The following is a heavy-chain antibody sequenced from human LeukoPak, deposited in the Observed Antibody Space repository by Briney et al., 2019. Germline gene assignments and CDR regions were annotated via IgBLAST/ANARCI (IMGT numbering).Heavy chain of an antibody. CDR1: GLTFRNYA. Sequence: PGGSLRLSCAASGLTFRNYAMNWVRQAPGKGLEWVSYISSSSSTIYYADSVKGRFTISRDNAKNSLYLQMNSLRAEDTAVYYCARDLTYYYGPWGSYWGQGTLVTVSS. J-gene: IGHJ4*02. CDR3: ARDLTYYYGPWGSY. CDR2: ISSSSSTI. V-gene: IGHV3-48*04. D-gene: IGHD3-10*01.